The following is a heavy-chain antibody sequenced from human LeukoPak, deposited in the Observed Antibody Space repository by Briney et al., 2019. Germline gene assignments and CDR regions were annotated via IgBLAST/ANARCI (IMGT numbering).Heavy chain of an antibody. V-gene: IGHV1-18*01. CDR2: ISAYNGNT. CDR1: GYTFTSYV. D-gene: IGHD6-13*01. J-gene: IGHJ5*02. CDR3: ARGPIAAAGTGLDWFDP. Sequence: GASVKVSCKASGYTFTSYVISWVRQAPGQGLEWMGWISAYNGNTNYAQKLQGRVTMTTDTSTSTAYMELRSLRSDDTAVYYCARGPIAAAGTGLDWFDPWGQGTLVTVSS.